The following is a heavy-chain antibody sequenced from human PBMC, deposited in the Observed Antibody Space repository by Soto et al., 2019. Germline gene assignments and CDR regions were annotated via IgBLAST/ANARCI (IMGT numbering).Heavy chain of an antibody. D-gene: IGHD6-13*01. CDR1: GGSVGTANYY. V-gene: IGHV4-61*01. CDR2: MHSSGST. J-gene: IGHJ4*02. Sequence: PSETLSLTCTVSGGSVGTANYYWNWIRQSPGKGLEWIAYMHSSGSTNYNPSLRSRVTISVDTSKNQFSLKLSPVTAADTAVYYCASWYKSSWSKFDFWGKGTLVTVSS. CDR3: ASWYKSSWSKFDF.